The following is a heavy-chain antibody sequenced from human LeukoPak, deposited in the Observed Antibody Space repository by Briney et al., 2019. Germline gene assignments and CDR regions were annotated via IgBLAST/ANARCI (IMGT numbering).Heavy chain of an antibody. V-gene: IGHV4-61*01. CDR2: IYYSGST. D-gene: IGHD3-22*01. CDR1: GGSVSSGSYY. CDR3: ASLRSDSSGYYNLRIDY. J-gene: IGHJ4*02. Sequence: SETLSLTCTVSGGSVSSGSYYWSWIRQPPGKGREWIGYIYYSGSTNYNPSLKSRVTISVDTSKNQFSLKLSSVTAADTAVYYCASLRSDSSGYYNLRIDYWGQGTLVTVSS.